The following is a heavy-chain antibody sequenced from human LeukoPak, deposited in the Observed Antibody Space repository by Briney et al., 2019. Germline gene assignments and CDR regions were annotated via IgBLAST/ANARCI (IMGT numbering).Heavy chain of an antibody. CDR1: GGSFSGYY. CDR2: INHRGST. CDR3: ARGSYSSSWYEVLDAFDI. Sequence: SETLSLTCAVDGGSFSGYYWNWIRQPPGKGLELIGEINHRGSTKYNPSLKSRVTISVDTSKNQFSLKLSSVTAADTAVYYCARGSYSSSWYEVLDAFDIWGQGTMVTVSS. J-gene: IGHJ3*02. V-gene: IGHV4-34*01. D-gene: IGHD6-13*01.